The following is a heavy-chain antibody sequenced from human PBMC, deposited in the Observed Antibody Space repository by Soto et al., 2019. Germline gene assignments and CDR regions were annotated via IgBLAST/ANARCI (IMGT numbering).Heavy chain of an antibody. CDR2: INAGNGNT. V-gene: IGHV1-3*01. CDR1: GYTFTGYA. D-gene: IGHD6-19*01. CDR3: ARAVAVPADFDF. Sequence: ASVKVSCKASGYTFTGYAMHWVRQAPGQRLEWMGWINAGNGNTKYSQKFQGRVTITRDTSASTAYMDMSSLRSEDTAVYYCARAVAVPADFDFWGQGTLVTVSS. J-gene: IGHJ4*02.